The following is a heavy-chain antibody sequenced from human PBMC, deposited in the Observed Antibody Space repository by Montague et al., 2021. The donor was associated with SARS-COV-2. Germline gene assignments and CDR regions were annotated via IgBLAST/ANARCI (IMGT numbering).Heavy chain of an antibody. CDR2: MYYSGST. CDR3: ARDDIVLQGVTKGMDV. J-gene: IGHJ6*02. V-gene: IGHV4-39*07. Sequence: SETLSLTCTISVCSISSSNHYWGRLRQPPGKGLEWIGNMYYSGSTYYNPSLKSRVTISIDTSKNQFSLKLSSVTAADTAVYYCARDDIVLQGVTKGMDVWGQGTTVTVSS. CDR1: VCSISSSNHY. D-gene: IGHD3-10*01.